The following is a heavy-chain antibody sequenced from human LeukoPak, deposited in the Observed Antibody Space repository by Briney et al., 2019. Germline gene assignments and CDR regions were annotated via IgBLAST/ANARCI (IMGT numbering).Heavy chain of an antibody. CDR1: GDNFTNYW. J-gene: IGHJ6*02. CDR3: ARIAVPGTGGRNYGMDV. V-gene: IGHV5-51*01. D-gene: IGHD6-19*01. Sequence: HGESLKISCKGSGDNFTNYWIAWVRQMPGKGLEWMGIVYPGDSDTKYNPSFEGQVTLSADKSINTAYLQWGSLQASDSGMYYCARIAVPGTGGRNYGMDVWGQGTTVTVSS. CDR2: VYPGDSDT.